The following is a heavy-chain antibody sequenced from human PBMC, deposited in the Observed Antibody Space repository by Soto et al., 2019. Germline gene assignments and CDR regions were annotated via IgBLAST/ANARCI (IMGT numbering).Heavy chain of an antibody. CDR3: ARGVLRFLEWLSPEVPWFDP. CDR2: IYYSGST. V-gene: IGHV4-31*03. CDR1: GGSISSGGYY. J-gene: IGHJ5*02. D-gene: IGHD3-3*01. Sequence: PSETLSLTCTVSGGSISSGGYYWSWIRQHPGKGLEWIGYIYYSGSTYYNPSLKSRVTISVDTSKNQFSLKLSSVTAADTAVYYCARGVLRFLEWLSPEVPWFDPWGQGTLVTVSS.